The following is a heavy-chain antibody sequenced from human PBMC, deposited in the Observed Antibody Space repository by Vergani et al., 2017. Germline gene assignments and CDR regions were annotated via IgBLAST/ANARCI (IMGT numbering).Heavy chain of an antibody. D-gene: IGHD3-16*02. Sequence: QVQLQESGPGLVKPSETLSLTCTVSGGSISSYYWSWIRQPPGKGLERIGYIYYSGSTNYNPSLKSRVTISVDTSKNQFSLKLSSVTAADTAVDYCARSLREYVWGSYRGFDYWGQGTLVTVSS. V-gene: IGHV4-59*08. CDR1: GGSISSYY. CDR3: ARSLREYVWGSYRGFDY. J-gene: IGHJ4*02. CDR2: IYYSGST.